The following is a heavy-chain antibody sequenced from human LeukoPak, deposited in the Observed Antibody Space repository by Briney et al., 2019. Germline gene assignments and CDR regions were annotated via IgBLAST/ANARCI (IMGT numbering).Heavy chain of an antibody. Sequence: ASVKVSCKASGNIFTGYYLHWVRQAPGQGLEWMGWINPNGGGPKYAPKFQGRVTMTTDTSINTVFMELSRLRSDDTAVYYCARDQGVAGDFDYWGQGTLVTVSS. V-gene: IGHV1-2*02. CDR3: ARDQGVAGDFDY. CDR2: INPNGGGP. J-gene: IGHJ4*02. D-gene: IGHD6-19*01. CDR1: GNIFTGYY.